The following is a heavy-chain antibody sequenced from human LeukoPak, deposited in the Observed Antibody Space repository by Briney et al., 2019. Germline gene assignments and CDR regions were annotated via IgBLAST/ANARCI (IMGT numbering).Heavy chain of an antibody. CDR3: ARDTDRNYDIFRMDV. J-gene: IGHJ6*02. CDR1: RCTFSSYA. Sequence: SENVSYKASRCTFSSYALSWVRQAPGQEVEWVGRIIPILGIANYAQKFQGRVTITADKSTSTAYMELSSLRSEDTAVYYCARDTDRNYDIFRMDVWGQGTTVTVSS. V-gene: IGHV1-69*04. D-gene: IGHD3-9*01. CDR2: IIPILGIA.